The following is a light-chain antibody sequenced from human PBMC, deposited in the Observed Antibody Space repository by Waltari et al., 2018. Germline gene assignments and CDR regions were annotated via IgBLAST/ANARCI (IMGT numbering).Light chain of an antibody. CDR2: LAS. CDR1: QSLLHTYGYNY. J-gene: IGKJ1*01. CDR3: MQPLQTPRT. Sequence: DMVMMQFPLSLPVSTREPASISCRSSQSLLHTYGYNYLDWYLQKPGQSPQLLIYLASSRASGVPDRFSGSGSGTDFTLKISRVEAEDVGVYYCMQPLQTPRTFGQGTKLEIK. V-gene: IGKV2-28*01.